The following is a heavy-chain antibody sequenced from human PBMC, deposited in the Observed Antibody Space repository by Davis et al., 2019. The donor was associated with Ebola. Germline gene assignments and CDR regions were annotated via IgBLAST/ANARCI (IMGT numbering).Heavy chain of an antibody. CDR2: INHSGST. V-gene: IGHV4-61*08. Sequence: PSETLSLTCTVSGGSISSGDYYWSWIRQPPGKGLEWIGEINHSGSTNYNPSLKSRVTISVDTSKNQFSLKLSSVTAADTAVYYCARAPMRRQWLPFGLLKWGQGTLVTVSS. J-gene: IGHJ4*02. CDR1: GGSISSGDYY. CDR3: ARAPMRRQWLPFGLLK. D-gene: IGHD6-19*01.